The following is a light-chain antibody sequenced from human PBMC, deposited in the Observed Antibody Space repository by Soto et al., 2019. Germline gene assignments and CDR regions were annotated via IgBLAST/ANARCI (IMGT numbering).Light chain of an antibody. CDR3: QQYGSSPT. Sequence: EIVLTQSPGSLSLSPGERATLSCRASQSVSNSYVAWYQQKPGQAPRLLIYGASSRATGIPDRCSGSGSGTDFTLTISRLEPEDFAVYYCQQYGSSPTFGQGTKVDIK. J-gene: IGKJ1*01. V-gene: IGKV3-20*01. CDR1: QSVSNSY. CDR2: GAS.